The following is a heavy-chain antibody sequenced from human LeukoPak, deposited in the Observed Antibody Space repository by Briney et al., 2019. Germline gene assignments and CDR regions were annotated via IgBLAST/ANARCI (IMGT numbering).Heavy chain of an antibody. CDR1: GGSFSGYY. V-gene: IGHV4-34*01. J-gene: IGHJ4*02. CDR3: ARRETAMVFSG. D-gene: IGHD5-18*01. Sequence: WETLSLTSAVYGGSFSGYYWSWIRQPPGKGLEWIGEINHSGSTNYNPSLKSRVTISVDTSKNQFSLKLSSVTAADTAVYYCARRETAMVFSGWGQGTLVTVSS. CDR2: INHSGST.